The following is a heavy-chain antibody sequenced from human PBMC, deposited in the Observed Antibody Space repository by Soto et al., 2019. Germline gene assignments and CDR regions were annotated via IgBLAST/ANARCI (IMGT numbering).Heavy chain of an antibody. CDR2: INHSGSA. V-gene: IGHV4-34*01. D-gene: IGHD6-19*01. J-gene: IGHJ4*02. CDR1: GESFSGHI. CDR3: ARGLITGSHYSGGWYYFDS. Sequence: QVQLQQSGAGLLKPSETLSLTCAVYGESFSGHIWTWIRQTPGKGLQWIGQINHSGSASYNPSLKNRGTISVHTSNSQLSPERSSVTAADTAVYYCARGLITGSHYSGGWYYFDSWGQGTQVTVSS.